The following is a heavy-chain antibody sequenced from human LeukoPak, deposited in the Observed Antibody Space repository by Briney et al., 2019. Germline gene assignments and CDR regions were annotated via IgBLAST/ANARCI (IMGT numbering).Heavy chain of an antibody. V-gene: IGHV4-59*08. J-gene: IGHJ4*02. Sequence: SEALSLTCTVSGGSISSYYWSWIRQPPGKGLEWIGYIYYGGSTNYNPSLKSRVTISVDTSKNQFSLKLSSVTAADAAVYYCARTSDFGAPFDYWGQGTLVTVSS. D-gene: IGHD3-3*01. CDR1: GGSISSYY. CDR2: IYYGGST. CDR3: ARTSDFGAPFDY.